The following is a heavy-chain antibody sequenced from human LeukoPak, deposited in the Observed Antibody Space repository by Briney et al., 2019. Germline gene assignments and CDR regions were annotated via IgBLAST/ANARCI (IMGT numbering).Heavy chain of an antibody. CDR3: ARVVPGRPYFDY. CDR2: IYYSGST. J-gene: IGHJ4*02. Sequence: SETLSLTCTVSGGSISSYFWGWIRQPPGKGLEWIGYIYYSGSTNYNPSLKSRVAISVDTSKNQFSLKLSSVTAADTAVYYCARVVPGRPYFDYWGQGTLVTVSS. V-gene: IGHV4-59*01. CDR1: GGSISSYF.